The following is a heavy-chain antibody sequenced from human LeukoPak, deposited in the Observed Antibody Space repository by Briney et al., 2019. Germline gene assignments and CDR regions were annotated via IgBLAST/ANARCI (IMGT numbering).Heavy chain of an antibody. Sequence: GGSLRLSCAASGFTFSDYCMSWVRQAPGKGLEWVSYISSSDTYTNYADSVKGRFTISRDNAKNSPYLQMNSLRAEDTAVYYFVMRPYSSGSTADYWGQGTLVTVSS. D-gene: IGHD3-22*01. CDR2: ISSSDTYT. J-gene: IGHJ4*02. CDR1: GFTFSDYC. V-gene: IGHV3-11*06. CDR3: VMRPYSSGSTADY.